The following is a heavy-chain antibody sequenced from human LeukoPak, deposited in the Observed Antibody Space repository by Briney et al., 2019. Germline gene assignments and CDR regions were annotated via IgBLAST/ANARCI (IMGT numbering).Heavy chain of an antibody. D-gene: IGHD6-19*01. Sequence: GASVKVSCKASGYTFTGYYMHWVRRAPGQGLEWMGWINPNSGGTNYAQKFQGRVTMTRDTSISTAYMELSRLRSDDTAVYYCARDAAVADPLYYFDYWGQGTLVTVSS. J-gene: IGHJ4*02. CDR1: GYTFTGYY. CDR3: ARDAAVADPLYYFDY. V-gene: IGHV1-2*02. CDR2: INPNSGGT.